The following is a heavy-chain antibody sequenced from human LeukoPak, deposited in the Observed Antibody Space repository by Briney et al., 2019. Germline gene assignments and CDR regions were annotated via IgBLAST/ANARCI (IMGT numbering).Heavy chain of an antibody. CDR1: DGSISSYY. CDR3: ATIVGATPYFDY. CDR2: IYYSGST. Sequence: SETLSLTCTVSDGSISSYYWGWIRQPPGKGLEWIGSIYYSGSTYYNPSLKSRVTISVDTSKNQFSLKLSSVTAADTAVYYCATIVGATPYFDYWGQGTLVTVSS. J-gene: IGHJ4*02. D-gene: IGHD1-26*01. V-gene: IGHV4-39*01.